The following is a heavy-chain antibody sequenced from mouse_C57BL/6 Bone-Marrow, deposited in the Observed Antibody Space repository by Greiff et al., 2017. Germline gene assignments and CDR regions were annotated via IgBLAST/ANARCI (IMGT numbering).Heavy chain of an antibody. Sequence: QVQLQQPGAELVRPGTSVKLSCKASGYTFTSYWMHWVKQRPGQGLEWIGVIDPSDSYTNYNQKFKGKATLTVDTSSSTAYMQLSSLTSEDSAVYYCARQPEYGSSSDYWGQGTTLTVSS. D-gene: IGHD1-1*01. CDR2: IDPSDSYT. CDR3: ARQPEYGSSSDY. J-gene: IGHJ2*01. V-gene: IGHV1-59*01. CDR1: GYTFTSYW.